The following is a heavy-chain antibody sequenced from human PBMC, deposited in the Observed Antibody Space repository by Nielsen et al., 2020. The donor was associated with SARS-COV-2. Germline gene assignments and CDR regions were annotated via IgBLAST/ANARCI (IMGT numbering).Heavy chain of an antibody. Sequence: GGSLRLSCETSGFNFKSFWMNWVRQAPGKGLEWVANIKEDGTERNYVDAVKGRFTISRDNARKSLYLQMDSLRADGTAVYYCARDREQWLVTPARHWGQGTLVTVSP. J-gene: IGHJ4*01. CDR2: IKEDGTER. CDR1: GFNFKSFW. V-gene: IGHV3-7*03. CDR3: ARDREQWLVTPARH. D-gene: IGHD6-19*01.